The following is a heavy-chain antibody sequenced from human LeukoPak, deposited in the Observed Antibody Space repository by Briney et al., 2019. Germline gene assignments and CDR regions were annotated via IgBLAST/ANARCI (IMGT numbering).Heavy chain of an antibody. J-gene: IGHJ4*02. CDR1: GFTFSSDW. D-gene: IGHD4-17*01. CDR2: INSDGSST. CDR3: SRGDDYGDYVRD. Sequence: GGSLRLSCAASGFTFSSDWMHWVRQAQGKGLVWVSRINSDGSSTSYADSVKGRFTISRDNAKNTLYLEMNSLRAEDTAVYYCSRGDDYGDYVRDWGQGTLVTVSS. V-gene: IGHV3-74*01.